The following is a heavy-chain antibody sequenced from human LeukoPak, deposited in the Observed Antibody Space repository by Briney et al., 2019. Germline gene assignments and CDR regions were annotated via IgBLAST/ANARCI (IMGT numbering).Heavy chain of an antibody. V-gene: IGHV3-23*01. CDR2: ISGSGGAT. D-gene: IGHD3-16*01. CDR3: AKQVGLGPNFDY. CDR1: GFTFSSHA. J-gene: IGHJ4*02. Sequence: GGSPRLSCAASGFTFSSHAMSWVRQAPGKGLEWVSSISGSGGATYYADSVKGRFTISRDNSKNTLHLQMNSLRAEDTAVYYCAKQVGLGPNFDYWGQGTLVTVSS.